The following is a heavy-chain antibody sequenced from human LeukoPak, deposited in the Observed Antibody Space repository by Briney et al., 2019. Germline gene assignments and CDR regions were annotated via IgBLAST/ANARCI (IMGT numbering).Heavy chain of an antibody. Sequence: GSLRLSCAASGFSFSIYSMNWVRQAPGEGLEWVSTISGSGGTTYYADSLKGRFTISRDNSKNTLYLQMNSLRADDTAVYYCAKDRNSDFTVDDFDIWGQGTMVTVSS. J-gene: IGHJ3*02. V-gene: IGHV3-23*01. CDR1: GFSFSIYS. D-gene: IGHD3-3*01. CDR2: ISGSGGTT. CDR3: AKDRNSDFTVDDFDI.